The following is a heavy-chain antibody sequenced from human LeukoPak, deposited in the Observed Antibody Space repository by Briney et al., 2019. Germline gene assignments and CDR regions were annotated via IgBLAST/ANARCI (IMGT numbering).Heavy chain of an antibody. J-gene: IGHJ4*02. CDR2: IYYSGST. D-gene: IGHD5-18*01. Sequence: SETLSLTCTVSVGSISTYYWSWIRQPPGKGLEWIGYIYYSGSTNYNPSLKSRVTISVDTSKNQFSLKLSSVTAADTAVYYCARQEKRRGYSYGLYFDYWGQGTLVTVSS. V-gene: IGHV4-59*08. CDR1: VGSISTYY. CDR3: ARQEKRRGYSYGLYFDY.